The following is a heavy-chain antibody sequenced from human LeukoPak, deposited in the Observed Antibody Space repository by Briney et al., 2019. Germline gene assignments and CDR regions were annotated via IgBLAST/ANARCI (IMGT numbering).Heavy chain of an antibody. CDR3: ARSQGGYSYGSTYYYGMDV. Sequence: GASVKVSCKASGYTFTSYYMHWVRQAPGQGLEWMGIIDPSGGSTSYAQKFQGRVTMTRDTSTSTVYMELSSLRSEDTAVYYCARSQGGYSYGSTYYYGMDVWSQGTTVTVSS. D-gene: IGHD5-18*01. CDR1: GYTFTSYY. J-gene: IGHJ6*02. V-gene: IGHV1-46*01. CDR2: IDPSGGST.